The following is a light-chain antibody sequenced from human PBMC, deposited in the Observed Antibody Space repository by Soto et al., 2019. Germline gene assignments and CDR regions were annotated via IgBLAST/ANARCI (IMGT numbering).Light chain of an antibody. CDR3: QQRTKWPGFT. V-gene: IGKV3-11*01. Sequence: EIVLTQSPATLSLSPGERATLSCRASQRVSSYLAWYQQKPGQAPRLLIYDASNRATGIPARFSGSGSGTDFTLTINSLAPEDFAVYYCQQRTKWPGFTFSPGTKVDMK. J-gene: IGKJ3*01. CDR2: DAS. CDR1: QRVSSY.